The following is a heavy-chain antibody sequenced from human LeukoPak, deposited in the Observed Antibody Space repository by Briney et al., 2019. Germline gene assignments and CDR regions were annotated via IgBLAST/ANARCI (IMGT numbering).Heavy chain of an antibody. CDR1: GFTFSSYS. J-gene: IGHJ5*02. CDR2: ISSSSSYI. D-gene: IGHD3-10*01. CDR3: ARGGLRHNWFDP. Sequence: PGGSLRLSCAASGFTFSSYSMNWVRQVPGKGLEWVSSISSSSSYIYYADSVKGRFTISRDNAKNSLYLQMNSLRAEDTAVYYCARGGLRHNWFDPWGQGTLVTVSS. V-gene: IGHV3-21*01.